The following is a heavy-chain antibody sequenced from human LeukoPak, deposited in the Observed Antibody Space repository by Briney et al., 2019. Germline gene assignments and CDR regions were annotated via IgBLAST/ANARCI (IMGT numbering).Heavy chain of an antibody. D-gene: IGHD2-2*01. CDR3: VRYCSSTSCYGLELYYYYYGMDV. Sequence: PGGSLRLSCAASGFTFSSYAMSWVRQAPGKGLEWVSAISGSGGSTYYADSVKGRFTISRDNSKHTLYLQMNSLRAEDTSVYYCVRYCSSTSCYGLELYYYYYGMDVWGKGTTVTVSS. CDR1: GFTFSSYA. V-gene: IGHV3-23*01. CDR2: ISGSGGST. J-gene: IGHJ6*04.